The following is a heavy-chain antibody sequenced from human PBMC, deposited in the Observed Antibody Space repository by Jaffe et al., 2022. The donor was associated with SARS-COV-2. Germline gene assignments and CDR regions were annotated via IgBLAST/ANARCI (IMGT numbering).Heavy chain of an antibody. CDR2: IKSKTDGGTT. D-gene: IGHD6-6*01. J-gene: IGHJ4*02. CDR1: GFTFINAW. Sequence: EVQAVESGGGLVERGGSLRLSCAASGFTFINAWMSWVRQVPGKGLEWVGRIKSKTDGGTTDYAAPVKGRFTISRDDSKNTLYLQMNSLKSEDTAVYYCTTGSSSWGAFDYWGQGMLVTVSS. V-gene: IGHV3-15*01. CDR3: TTGSSSWGAFDY.